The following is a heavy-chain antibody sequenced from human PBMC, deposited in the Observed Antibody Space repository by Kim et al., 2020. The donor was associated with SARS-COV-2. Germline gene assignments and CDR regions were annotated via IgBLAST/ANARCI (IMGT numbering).Heavy chain of an antibody. CDR2: IYYSGST. D-gene: IGHD6-19*01. Sequence: SETLSLTCTVSGGSISSSSYYWGWIRQPPGKGLEWIGSIYYSGSTYYNPSLKSRVTISVDTSKNQFSLKLSSVTAADTAVYYCARQIGEQWLVPCSDYWGQGTLVTVSS. CDR3: ARQIGEQWLVPCSDY. J-gene: IGHJ4*02. CDR1: GGSISSSSYY. V-gene: IGHV4-39*01.